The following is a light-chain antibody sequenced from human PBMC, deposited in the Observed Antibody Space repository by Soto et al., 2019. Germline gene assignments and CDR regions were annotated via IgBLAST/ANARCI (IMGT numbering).Light chain of an antibody. CDR1: QSISTW. Sequence: DIQMTQSPSTLSASVGDIVIITCRASQSISTWLAWHQQKPGKAPKLLISKASNLESGVPSRFSGSGSGTDFTLTISSLEPEDFAVYYCQQRSNWPQTFGQGTKVDI. CDR3: QQRSNWPQT. CDR2: KAS. V-gene: IGKV1-5*03. J-gene: IGKJ1*01.